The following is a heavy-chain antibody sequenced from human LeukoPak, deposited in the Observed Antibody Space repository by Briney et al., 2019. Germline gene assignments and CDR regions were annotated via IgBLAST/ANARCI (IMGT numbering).Heavy chain of an antibody. D-gene: IGHD3-10*01. J-gene: IGHJ5*02. V-gene: IGHV4-39*01. CDR3: ASLLPRLWFGDSNWFDP. CDR2: IYYSGST. Sequence: SETLSLTCTVSGGSINSTNYYWGWIRQPPGKGLEWIGSIYYSGSTYYNPSLKSRVTISVDTSKNQFSLKLSSVTAADTAVYYCASLLPRLWFGDSNWFDPWGQGTLVTVSS. CDR1: GGSINSTNYY.